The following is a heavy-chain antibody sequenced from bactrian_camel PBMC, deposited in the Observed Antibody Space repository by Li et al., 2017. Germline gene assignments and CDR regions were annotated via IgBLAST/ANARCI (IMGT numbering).Heavy chain of an antibody. J-gene: IGHJ6*01. CDR2: VNWGGSRT. CDR3: VSHGTVVAGVRGADFGY. V-gene: IGHV3S40*01. Sequence: DVQLVESGGGLVQPGGSLTLSCSASGFSFRRYAMVWVRQAPGKELEWISAVNWGGSRTYYSNSVKGRFTMSRDNAKNMVYLQLNNLKPEDTAVYFCVSHGTVVAGVRGADFGYWGQGTQVTVS. CDR1: GFSFRRYA. D-gene: IGHD6*01.